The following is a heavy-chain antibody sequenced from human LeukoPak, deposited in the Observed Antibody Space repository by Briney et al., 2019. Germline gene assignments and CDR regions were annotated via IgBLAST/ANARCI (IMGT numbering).Heavy chain of an antibody. CDR3: ARSLYYYDSSGYV. CDR1: GGTFSSYA. CDR2: IIPIFGTA. V-gene: IGHV1-69*13. Sequence: SVKVSCKASGGTFSSYAISWVRQAPGQGLEWMGGIIPIFGTANCAQKFQGRVTITADESTSTAYMELSSLRSEDTAVYYCARSLYYYDSSGYVWGQGTLVTVSS. D-gene: IGHD3-22*01. J-gene: IGHJ4*02.